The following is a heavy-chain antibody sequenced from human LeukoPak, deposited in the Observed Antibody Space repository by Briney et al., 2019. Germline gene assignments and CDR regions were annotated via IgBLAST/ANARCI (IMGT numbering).Heavy chain of an antibody. J-gene: IGHJ6*03. V-gene: IGHV1-2*02. Sequence: ASVKVSCKASGYTFTGYYMHWVRQAPGQGLEWMGWINPNSGGTNYAQKFQGRVTMTRDTSISTAYMELSRLRSDDTAVYYCARVPVGYSYYYMDVWGKGTTVTVSS. D-gene: IGHD5-18*01. CDR2: INPNSGGT. CDR3: ARVPVGYSYYYMDV. CDR1: GYTFTGYY.